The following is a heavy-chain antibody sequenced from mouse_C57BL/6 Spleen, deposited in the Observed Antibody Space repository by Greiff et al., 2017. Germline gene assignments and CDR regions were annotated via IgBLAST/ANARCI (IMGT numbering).Heavy chain of an antibody. D-gene: IGHD1-1*02. V-gene: IGHV1-69*01. J-gene: IGHJ2*01. Sequence: QVQLKQPGAELVMPGASVKLSCKASGYTFTSYWMHWVKQRPGQGLEWIGEIDPSDSYTNYNQKFKGKSTLTVDKSSSTAYMQLSSLTSEDSAVYYCARGDGGYYFDYWGQGTTLTVSS. CDR3: ARGDGGYYFDY. CDR1: GYTFTSYW. CDR2: IDPSDSYT.